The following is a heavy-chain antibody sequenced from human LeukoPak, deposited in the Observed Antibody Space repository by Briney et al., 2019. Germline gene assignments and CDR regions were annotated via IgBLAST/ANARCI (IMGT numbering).Heavy chain of an antibody. V-gene: IGHV4-59*11. D-gene: IGHD3-16*01. Sequence: PSETRSLTCSVSGGSISGHYWTWIRQPPGKGMEWIGQIHYTGKPDYNPSLKSRITISVDTSKNQVSLQVRSVTAADSAIYYCARFGVDYDMDVWGHGTTVTVFS. J-gene: IGHJ6*02. CDR1: GGSISGHY. CDR3: ARFGVDYDMDV. CDR2: IHYTGKP.